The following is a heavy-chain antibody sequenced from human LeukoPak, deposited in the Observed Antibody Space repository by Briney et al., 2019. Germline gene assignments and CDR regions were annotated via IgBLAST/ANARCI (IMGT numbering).Heavy chain of an antibody. CDR1: GFTFSSYA. CDR2: ISVSGGST. D-gene: IGHD3-3*01. V-gene: IGHV3-23*01. Sequence: GGSLRLSCAASGFTFSSYAMSWVRQAPGKGLELVSAISVSGGSTSSADSVKGRFTISRDNSTITLYLQMNSLRAEDTAVYYCALEAPRDGLFGVVISCYFDYWGQGTLVTVSS. CDR3: ALEAPRDGLFGVVISCYFDY. J-gene: IGHJ4*02.